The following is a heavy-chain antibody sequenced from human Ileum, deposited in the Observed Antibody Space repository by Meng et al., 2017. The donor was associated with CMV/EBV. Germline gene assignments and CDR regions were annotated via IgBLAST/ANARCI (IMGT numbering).Heavy chain of an antibody. Sequence: QITLKESGPTLLKPTQTLTLTCTFSGFSLSTSGVGVGWIRQPPGKALEWLALIYWNAEVRYSPSLKNRLTITQDTSTNQVVLTMTNMDPVDTATYYCAHTVNYDFWTGLFDYWGQGTLVTVSS. CDR2: IYWNAEV. D-gene: IGHD3-3*01. CDR1: GFSLSTSGVG. J-gene: IGHJ4*02. V-gene: IGHV2-5*01. CDR3: AHTVNYDFWTGLFDY.